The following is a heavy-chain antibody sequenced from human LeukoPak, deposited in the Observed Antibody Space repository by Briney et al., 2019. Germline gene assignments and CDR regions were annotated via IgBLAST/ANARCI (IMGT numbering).Heavy chain of an antibody. CDR2: ISSSSSYI. CDR3: ARDVSEYDYVWGSYRSYTFDI. J-gene: IGHJ3*02. CDR1: GFTFSSYS. V-gene: IGHV3-21*04. D-gene: IGHD3-16*02. Sequence: GGSLRLSCAASGFTFSSYSMNWVRQAPGKGLEWVSSISSSSSYIYYADSVKGRFTISRDNAKNSLYLQMNSLRAEDTAVYYCARDVSEYDYVWGSYRSYTFDIWGQGTMVTVSS.